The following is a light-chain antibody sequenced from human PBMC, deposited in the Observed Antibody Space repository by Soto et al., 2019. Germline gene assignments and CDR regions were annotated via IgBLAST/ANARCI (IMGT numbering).Light chain of an antibody. V-gene: IGKV3-15*01. CDR3: QQYNSWPPIT. Sequence: ESVLAQSPATLSLSPGERATLSCRGSESVSRNLAWYQQKPGQAPRLLIYGASTRATGIPDRFSGGGSGTEFTLTISSLQSEDFVVYYCQQYNSWPPITFGQGTRLEI. CDR1: ESVSRN. CDR2: GAS. J-gene: IGKJ5*01.